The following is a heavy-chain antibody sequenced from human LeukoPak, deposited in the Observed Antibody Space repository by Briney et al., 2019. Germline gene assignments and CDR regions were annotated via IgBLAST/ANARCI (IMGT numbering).Heavy chain of an antibody. CDR3: AKDMVEAALDY. CDR1: GGTFSSYA. D-gene: IGHD6-13*01. V-gene: IGHV1-69*05. J-gene: IGHJ4*02. CDR2: IIPIFGTA. Sequence: SVKVSCKASGGTFSSYAISWVRQAPGQGLEWMGRIIPIFGTANYAQKFQGRVTITTDESTSTAYMELSSLRSEETAVYYCAKDMVEAALDYWGQGTLVTVSS.